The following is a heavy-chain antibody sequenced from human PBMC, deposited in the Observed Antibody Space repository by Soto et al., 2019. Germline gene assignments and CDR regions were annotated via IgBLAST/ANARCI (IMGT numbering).Heavy chain of an antibody. V-gene: IGHV1-69*13. CDR2: IIPIFGTA. Sequence: AASVKVSCKASGGTFSSYAISWVRQAPGQGLEWMGGIIPIFGTANYAQKFQGRVTITADESTSTTYMGLSSLRTEDQAGVYWCSKRGYSGYDENYYYSYGMDVWGQGTTVTVSS. CDR1: GGTFSSYA. J-gene: IGHJ6*02. CDR3: CSKRGYSGYDENYYYSYGMDV. D-gene: IGHD5-12*01.